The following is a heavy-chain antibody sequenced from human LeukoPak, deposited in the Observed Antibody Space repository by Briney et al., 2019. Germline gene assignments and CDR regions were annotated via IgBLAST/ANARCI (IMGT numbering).Heavy chain of an antibody. V-gene: IGHV3-21*05. CDR3: ARVEESASFDP. CDR1: GFTFSSYE. D-gene: IGHD3-3*01. Sequence: GGSLRLSCAASGFTFSSYEMNWVRQAPGKGLEWVSYISSSSSYIYYADSVKGRFTISRDNAKNSLYLQMNSLRAEDTAVYYCARVEESASFDPWGQGTLVTVSS. J-gene: IGHJ5*02. CDR2: ISSSSSYI.